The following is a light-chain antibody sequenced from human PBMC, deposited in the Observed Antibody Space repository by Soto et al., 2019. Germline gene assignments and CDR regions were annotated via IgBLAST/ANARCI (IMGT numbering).Light chain of an antibody. CDR2: GAS. CDR1: QNVSSSY. CDR3: QQYGSSPWT. Sequence: EIVLTQSPGTLSLFPGERATLSCRASQNVSSSYLAWYQQKPGQAPSLLIYGASSRATGIPDRFSGSGSGTDFTLTISRLEPEDFAVYYCQQYGSSPWTFGQGTKVEIK. V-gene: IGKV3-20*01. J-gene: IGKJ1*01.